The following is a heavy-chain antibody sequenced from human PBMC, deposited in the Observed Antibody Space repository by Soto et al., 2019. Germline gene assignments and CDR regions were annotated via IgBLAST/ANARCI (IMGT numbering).Heavy chain of an antibody. V-gene: IGHV3-21*01. CDR2: ISSSSSYI. Sequence: GGSLRLSCAASGFTFSSYSMNWVRQAPGKGLEWVSSISSSSSYIYYADSVKGRFTISRDNAKNSLYLQMNSLRAEDTAVYYCARDLDDWNDVYFDYWGQGTLVTVSS. J-gene: IGHJ4*02. D-gene: IGHD1-1*01. CDR3: ARDLDDWNDVYFDY. CDR1: GFTFSSYS.